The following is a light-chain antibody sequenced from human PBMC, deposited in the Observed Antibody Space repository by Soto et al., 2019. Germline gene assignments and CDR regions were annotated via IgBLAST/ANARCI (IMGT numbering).Light chain of an antibody. V-gene: IGKV1-5*01. Sequence: TVPNTRRASQNIRNWLAWYQQKPGTAPNPLNYDASSLKSGVPARFSGSGSGTEFTLTISSLQPDDFATYYCQQDSTYSRLGQGTRLEV. J-gene: IGKJ5*01. CDR2: DAS. CDR1: QNIRNW. CDR3: QQDSTYSR.